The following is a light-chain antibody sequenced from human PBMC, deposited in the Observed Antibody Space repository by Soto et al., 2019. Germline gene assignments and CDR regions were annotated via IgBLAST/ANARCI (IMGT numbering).Light chain of an antibody. J-gene: IGLJ1*01. CDR3: SSFTSSTTYV. CDR2: YVN. CDR1: SSDVGNYNY. Sequence: SALTQSASVSGSPGQSITISCTGTSSDVGNYNYVSWYQQHPGEVPKLIIFYVNNRPSGVSNRFSGSKSGNTASLTISGLQAEDEADYYCSSFTSSTTYVFGTGTKVTVL. V-gene: IGLV2-14*01.